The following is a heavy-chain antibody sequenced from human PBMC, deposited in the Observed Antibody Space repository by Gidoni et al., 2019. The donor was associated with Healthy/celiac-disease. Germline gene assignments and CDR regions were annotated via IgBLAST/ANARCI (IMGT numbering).Heavy chain of an antibody. V-gene: IGHV4-34*01. J-gene: IGHJ4*02. D-gene: IGHD4-17*01. CDR3: ASRVETVTYFDY. CDR2: INHSGST. Sequence: QVQLQQWGAGLLKPSETLSLTCAVYGGSFSGYYWSWIRQPPGKGLEWIGEINHSGSTNYNPSLKSRVTISVDTSKNQFSLKLSSVTAADTAVYYCASRVETVTYFDYWGQGTLVTVSS. CDR1: GGSFSGYY.